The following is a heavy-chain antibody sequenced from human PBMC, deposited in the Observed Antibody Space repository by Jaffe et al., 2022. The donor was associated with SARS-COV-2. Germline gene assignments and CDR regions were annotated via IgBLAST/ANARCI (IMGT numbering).Heavy chain of an antibody. CDR2: INHSGST. D-gene: IGHD3-22*01. V-gene: IGHV4-34*01. Sequence: QVQLQQWGAGLLKPSETLSLTCAVYGGSFSGYYWSWIRQPPGKGLEWIGEINHSGSTNYNPSLKSRVTISVDTSKNQFSLKLSSVTAADTAVYYCAREGSGSPIDYWGQGTLVTVSS. J-gene: IGHJ4*02. CDR1: GGSFSGYY. CDR3: AREGSGSPIDY.